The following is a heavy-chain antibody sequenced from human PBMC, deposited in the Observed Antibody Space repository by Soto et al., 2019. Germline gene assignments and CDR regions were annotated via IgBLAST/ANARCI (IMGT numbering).Heavy chain of an antibody. CDR2: ISGYNGNT. D-gene: IGHD4-17*01. Sequence: GAPVRAYCRASGKKFTSHGLSWVRKTPGQGLGWMGWISGYNGNTNYAQKLEGRVTMTTDTSTSTAYMELRSLRSDDTAVYYCARTPPVTTAHDAFDSWGQGTMVTVSS. CDR1: GKKFTSHG. CDR3: ARTPPVTTAHDAFDS. J-gene: IGHJ3*02. V-gene: IGHV1-18*01.